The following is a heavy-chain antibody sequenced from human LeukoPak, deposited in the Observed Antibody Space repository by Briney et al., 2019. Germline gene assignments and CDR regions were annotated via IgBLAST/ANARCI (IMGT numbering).Heavy chain of an antibody. Sequence: SEALSLTCSVSGGSISTYYWSWIRQPPGKGLEWIGYIYYTGTTNYNPSLRSRLTISVDTSRNQFSLRLSSVTAADTAVYYCAREDPQTTVPEGMDVWGHGTTVIVSS. J-gene: IGHJ6*02. CDR1: GGSISTYY. CDR3: AREDPQTTVPEGMDV. D-gene: IGHD4-17*01. V-gene: IGHV4-59*01. CDR2: IYYTGTT.